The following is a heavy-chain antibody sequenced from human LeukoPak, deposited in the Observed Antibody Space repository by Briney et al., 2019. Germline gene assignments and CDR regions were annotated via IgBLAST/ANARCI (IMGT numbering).Heavy chain of an antibody. Sequence: SSETLSLTCTISGDSTSSDRYYGGWVRQPPGKGLEWIGNIYYSGSTYYNPSLKSRVTMSVDTSKNQFFLKLNSVTAADTAVYYCARGRPYSGGYHLDYWGQGTLVTVSP. V-gene: IGHV4-39*01. CDR1: GDSTSSDRYY. CDR3: ARGRPYSGGYHLDY. CDR2: IYYSGST. D-gene: IGHD1-26*01. J-gene: IGHJ4*02.